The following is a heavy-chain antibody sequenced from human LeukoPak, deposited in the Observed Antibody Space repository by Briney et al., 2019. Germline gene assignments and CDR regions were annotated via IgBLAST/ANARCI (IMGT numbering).Heavy chain of an antibody. V-gene: IGHV3-7*01. J-gene: IGHJ4*02. Sequence: GGSLRLSCAASGFTFSSYAMGWVRQAPGKGLEWVANIKQDGSEKYYVDSVKGRFTISRDNAKNSLYLQMNSLRAEDTAVYYCARDKVVGATYFDYWGQGTLVTVSS. D-gene: IGHD2-15*01. CDR3: ARDKVVGATYFDY. CDR1: GFTFSSYA. CDR2: IKQDGSEK.